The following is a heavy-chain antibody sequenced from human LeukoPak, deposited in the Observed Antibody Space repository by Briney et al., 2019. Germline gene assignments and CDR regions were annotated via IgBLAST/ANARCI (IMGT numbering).Heavy chain of an antibody. CDR3: ARGGRSSSSWFDP. CDR1: GDSVSSSSYY. V-gene: IGHV4-61*02. CDR2: IYITGST. J-gene: IGHJ5*02. Sequence: PSETLSLTCTVSGDSVSSSSYYWTWIRQSAGKGLEWIGRIYITGSTNYNPSLKSRVTISLDTSKNQFSLKLTSVTVADTVVYYCARGGRSSSSWFDPWGQGTLVTVSS. D-gene: IGHD6-6*01.